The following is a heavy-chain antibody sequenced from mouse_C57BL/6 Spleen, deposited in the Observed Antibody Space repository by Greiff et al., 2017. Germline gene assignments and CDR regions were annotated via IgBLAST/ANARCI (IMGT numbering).Heavy chain of an antibody. D-gene: IGHD2-1*01. CDR2: IYPGSGST. Sequence: QVQLQQPGAELVKPGASVKMSCKASGYTFTSYWITWVKQRPGQGLEWIGDIYPGSGSTNYNEKFKSKATLTVDTSSSTAYMQLSSLTSEDSAVYYCARGAMGGNYPYWYFDVWGTGTTVTVSS. J-gene: IGHJ1*03. CDR3: ARGAMGGNYPYWYFDV. V-gene: IGHV1-55*01. CDR1: GYTFTSYW.